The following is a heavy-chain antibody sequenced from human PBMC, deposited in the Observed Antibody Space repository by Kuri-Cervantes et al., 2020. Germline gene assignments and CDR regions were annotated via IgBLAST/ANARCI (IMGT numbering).Heavy chain of an antibody. CDR1: GFTFSSYG. J-gene: IGHJ4*02. CDR3: ARGHCSGGSCYDY. Sequence: GESLKISCAASGFTFSSYGMHWVRQAPGKGLEWVAVIWYDGSNKYYADSVEGRFTISRDNSKNTLYLQMNSLRAEDTAVYYCARGHCSGGSCYDYWGQGTLVTVSS. CDR2: IWYDGSNK. V-gene: IGHV3-33*01. D-gene: IGHD2-15*01.